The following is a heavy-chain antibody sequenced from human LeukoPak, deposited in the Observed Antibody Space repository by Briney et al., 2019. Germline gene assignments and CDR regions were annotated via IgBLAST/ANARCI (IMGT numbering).Heavy chain of an antibody. CDR2: IKHNGAEK. CDR1: GFSFSTYW. CDR3: VGDPGDY. Sequence: GGSLRLSCTASGFSFSTYWMSWVRQAPGKGLEWVAHIKHNGAEKYYVDSVKGRFTISRDNAKNSLYLQMTTLRAEDTAVYYCVGDPGDYWGQGTLVSVSS. V-gene: IGHV3-7*01. J-gene: IGHJ4*02.